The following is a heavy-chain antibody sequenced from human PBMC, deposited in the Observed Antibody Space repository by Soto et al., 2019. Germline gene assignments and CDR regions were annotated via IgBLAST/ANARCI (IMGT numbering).Heavy chain of an antibody. D-gene: IGHD2-21*02. Sequence: QVQLVQSGTEVKKPGASVKISCKASGYTFTGYYIYWVRQAPGQGLEFMGAINSRGGNTDYAQKFQGRVTVTRDTSTSTVYMELTSLRFDDTAVYYCAGGNCAGDCYFDYWGQGTLVTVSS. CDR3: AGGNCAGDCYFDY. J-gene: IGHJ4*02. CDR1: GYTFTGYY. V-gene: IGHV1-46*01. CDR2: INSRGGNT.